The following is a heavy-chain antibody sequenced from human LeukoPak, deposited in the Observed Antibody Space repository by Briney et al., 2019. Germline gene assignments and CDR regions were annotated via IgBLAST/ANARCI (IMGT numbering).Heavy chain of an antibody. Sequence: SVKVSCKASGGTFSSYTTSWVRQAPGQGLEWMGRIIPILGIANYAQKFQGRVTITADKSTSTAYMELSSLRSEDTAVYYCARGSSGWTYNWFDPWGQGTLVTVSS. V-gene: IGHV1-69*02. CDR2: IIPILGIA. CDR1: GGTFSSYT. J-gene: IGHJ5*02. CDR3: ARGSSGWTYNWFDP. D-gene: IGHD6-19*01.